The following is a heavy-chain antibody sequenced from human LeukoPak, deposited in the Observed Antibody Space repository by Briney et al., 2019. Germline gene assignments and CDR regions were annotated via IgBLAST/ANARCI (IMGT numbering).Heavy chain of an antibody. Sequence: PSETLSLTCTVSGGSITSGTYYWSWIRQRPGKGLEWIGYTHYSGSTYNNPSLKSRVTISVDTSKNQLSLKLRSVTAADTAVYYCARDGCSGTGCYGNWFDPWAREPWSPSPQ. CDR3: ARDGCSGTGCYGNWFDP. J-gene: IGHJ5*02. CDR2: THYSGST. D-gene: IGHD2-2*01. CDR1: GGSITSGTYY. V-gene: IGHV4-31*03.